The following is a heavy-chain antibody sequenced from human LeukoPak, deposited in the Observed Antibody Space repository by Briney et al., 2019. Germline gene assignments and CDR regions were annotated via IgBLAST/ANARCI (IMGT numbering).Heavy chain of an antibody. CDR1: GGSISSYY. J-gene: IGHJ3*02. CDR2: IYTSGST. Sequence: SETLSLTCTVSGGSISSYYWSWIRQPAGKGLEWIGRIYTSGSTNYNPSLKSRVTMSVDTSKNQFSLKLSSVTAADTAVYYCARSYSSSWYSGDAFDIWGQGTTVTVSS. V-gene: IGHV4-4*07. CDR3: ARSYSSSWYSGDAFDI. D-gene: IGHD6-13*01.